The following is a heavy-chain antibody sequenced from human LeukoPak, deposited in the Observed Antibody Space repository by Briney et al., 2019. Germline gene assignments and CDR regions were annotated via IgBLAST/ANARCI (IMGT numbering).Heavy chain of an antibody. CDR1: GFTVSSHY. D-gene: IGHD3-22*01. J-gene: IGHJ4*02. Sequence: GGSLRPSCAASGFTVSSHYMTWVRQAPGKGLEWVSLISSGSSTYYADSVKGRFTISRDNSKNTLYLQLNSLRADDTAVYYCARRRSKAYENWGQGTLVTVSS. V-gene: IGHV3-53*01. CDR2: ISSGSST. CDR3: ARRRSKAYEN.